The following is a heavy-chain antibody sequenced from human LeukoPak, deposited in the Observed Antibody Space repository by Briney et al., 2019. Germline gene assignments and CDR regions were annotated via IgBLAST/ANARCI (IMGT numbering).Heavy chain of an antibody. J-gene: IGHJ4*02. V-gene: IGHV1-2*02. Sequence: GASVKVSCKASGYTFTGRYIHWVRQAPGQGLEWMGWINPNSGGTNYAQKFQGRVTMTRDTSISTAYMELSRLRSDDTAVYYCARGTYYSHSSGYYYGNNFDYWGQGTLVTVSS. CDR3: ARGTYYSHSSGYYYGNNFDY. CDR1: GYTFTGRY. CDR2: INPNSGGT. D-gene: IGHD3-22*01.